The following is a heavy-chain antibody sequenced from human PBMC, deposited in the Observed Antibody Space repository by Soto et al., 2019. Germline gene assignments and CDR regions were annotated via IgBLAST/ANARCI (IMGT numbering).Heavy chain of an antibody. V-gene: IGHV3-7*01. D-gene: IGHD3-3*01. CDR1: GFIFSTYW. Sequence: EVQLVESGGGLVQPGGSLRLSCAASGFIFSTYWMTWVRQAPGQGLEWVANIQQDGSEKNYVDSVKGRFTISRDNAKNSPYLQMNSLRVEDTAVYYCARVSGENDFWSGYYGNYYDMDVWGQGTTVTVSS. CDR3: ARVSGENDFWSGYYGNYYDMDV. J-gene: IGHJ6*02. CDR2: IQQDGSEK.